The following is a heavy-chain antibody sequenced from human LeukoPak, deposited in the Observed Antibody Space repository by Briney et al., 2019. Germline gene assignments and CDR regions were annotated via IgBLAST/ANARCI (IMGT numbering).Heavy chain of an antibody. CDR2: IYDSGNT. D-gene: IGHD2/OR15-2a*01. CDR3: ARDFSH. CDR1: GGSISSFY. Sequence: SETLSLTCTVSGGSISSFYWSWIRQPPGKGLEWIGSIYDSGNTNYNPSLKSRVTISVDTSKKQFSLKLSSVTAADTAVYYCARDFSHWGQGTLVTVSS. J-gene: IGHJ4*02. V-gene: IGHV4-59*01.